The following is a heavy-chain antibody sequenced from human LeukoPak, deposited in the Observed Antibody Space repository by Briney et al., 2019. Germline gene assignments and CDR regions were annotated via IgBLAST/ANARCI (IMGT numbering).Heavy chain of an antibody. D-gene: IGHD2-21*02. J-gene: IGHJ4*02. Sequence: PGGSLRLSCAASGFTVSDNYMSWVRQAPGRGLEWVSAISGSGGSTYYADSVKGRFTISRDNSKNTLYLQMNSLRAEDTAVYYCAKDRREGIVVVTAVFDYWGQGTLVTVSS. CDR1: GFTVSDNY. V-gene: IGHV3-23*01. CDR2: ISGSGGST. CDR3: AKDRREGIVVVTAVFDY.